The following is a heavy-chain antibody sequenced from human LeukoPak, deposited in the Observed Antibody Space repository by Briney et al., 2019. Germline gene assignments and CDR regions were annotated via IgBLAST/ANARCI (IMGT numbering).Heavy chain of an antibody. CDR3: AKMMAGNYFDY. J-gene: IGHJ4*02. V-gene: IGHV3-53*01. CDR1: GFTVSSND. D-gene: IGHD6-19*01. CDR2: IYSGGST. Sequence: GGSLRLSCVASGFTVSSNDMSWVRQAQGKGLESVSVIYSGGSTYYADSVKGRFTVSRDNSKHTLFLEMNNLRAEDTAVYYCAKMMAGNYFDYWGQGALVIVSS.